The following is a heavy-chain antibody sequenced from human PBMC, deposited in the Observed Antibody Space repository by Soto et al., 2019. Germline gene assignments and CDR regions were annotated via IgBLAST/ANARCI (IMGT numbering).Heavy chain of an antibody. CDR2: MNPNSGNT. D-gene: IGHD6-13*01. J-gene: IGHJ6*03. V-gene: IGHV1-8*01. Sequence: ASVKVSFKASGYTFTSYDINWVRQATGQGLEWMGWMNPNSGNTGYAQKFQGRVTMTRNTSISTAYMELSSLRSEDTAVYYCARATREAARPEFSYYMDVWGKGTTVTVSS. CDR1: GYTFTSYD. CDR3: ARATREAARPEFSYYMDV.